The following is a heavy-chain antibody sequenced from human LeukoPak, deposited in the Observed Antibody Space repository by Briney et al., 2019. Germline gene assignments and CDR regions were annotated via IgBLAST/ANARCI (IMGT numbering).Heavy chain of an antibody. CDR1: GFTFSSYA. CDR2: ISGSGGST. V-gene: IGHV3-23*01. J-gene: IGHJ6*03. Sequence: GGSLRLSCAASGFTFSSYAMSWVRQAPGKGLEWVSAISGSGGSTYYADSVKGRFTMSRDNSKNTLYLQMNSLRAEDTAVYYCAKEEPSIAAHHYYYYYMDVWGKGTTVTVSS. CDR3: AKEEPSIAAHHYYYYYMDV. D-gene: IGHD6-6*01.